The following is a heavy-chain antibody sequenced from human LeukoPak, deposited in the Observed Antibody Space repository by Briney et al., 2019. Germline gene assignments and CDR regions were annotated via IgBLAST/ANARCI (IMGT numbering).Heavy chain of an antibody. CDR1: GFTFSSYW. V-gene: IGHV3-7*01. Sequence: GGSLRLSCVASGFTFSSYWMSWVRQAPGKGLQWVANIKQDGSEKYYVDSVKGRFTISRDNAKNSLFLQMNSLRAEDTAVYYCARGWGDCTTVSCYTGGDVFEIWGQGTMVTVSS. CDR2: IKQDGSEK. D-gene: IGHD2-2*02. J-gene: IGHJ3*02. CDR3: ARGWGDCTTVSCYTGGDVFEI.